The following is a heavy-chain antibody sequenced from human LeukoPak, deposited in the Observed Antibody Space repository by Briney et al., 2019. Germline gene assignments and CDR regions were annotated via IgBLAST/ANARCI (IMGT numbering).Heavy chain of an antibody. CDR2: IWYDGSNK. Sequence: PGRSLRLSCAASGFTFSSYGMHWVRQAPGKGLEWVAVIWYDGSNKYYADSVKGRFTISRDNSKNTLYLQMNSLRAEDTAVYYCASPPTYYYDSSGLGLGYWGQGTLVTVSS. CDR3: ASPPTYYYDSSGLGLGY. V-gene: IGHV3-33*01. D-gene: IGHD3-22*01. J-gene: IGHJ4*02. CDR1: GFTFSSYG.